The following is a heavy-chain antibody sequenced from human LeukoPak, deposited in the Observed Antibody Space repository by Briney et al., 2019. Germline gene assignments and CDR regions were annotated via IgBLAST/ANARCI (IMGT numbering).Heavy chain of an antibody. J-gene: IGHJ5*02. V-gene: IGHV1-18*01. CDR3: ARAASMILISGWFDP. D-gene: IGHD3-22*01. Sequence: ASVKVSCKASGYTFTTHGITWVRQAPGQGLEWMGWISPYNNNTNHAQRLQGRVTMTTDTSTSTAYMELRSLRSDDTAVYYCARAASMILISGWFDPWGQGTLVTVSS. CDR1: GYTFTTHG. CDR2: ISPYNNNT.